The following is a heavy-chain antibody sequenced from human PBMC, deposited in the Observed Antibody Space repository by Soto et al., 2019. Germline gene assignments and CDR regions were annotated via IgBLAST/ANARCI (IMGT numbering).Heavy chain of an antibody. CDR3: ATDWGSPGMGLFDY. CDR2: FDPEDGET. CDR1: GYTLTELS. Sequence: ASVKVSCKVSGYTLTELSMHWVRQAPGKGLEWMGGFDPEDGETIYAQKFQGRVTMTEDTSTDTAYMELSSLRSEDTAVYYCATDWGSPGMGLFDYWGQGTLVTVSS. D-gene: IGHD3-16*01. V-gene: IGHV1-24*01. J-gene: IGHJ4*02.